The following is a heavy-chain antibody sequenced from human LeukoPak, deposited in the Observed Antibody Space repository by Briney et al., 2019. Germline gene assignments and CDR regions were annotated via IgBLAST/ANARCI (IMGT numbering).Heavy chain of an antibody. Sequence: PGGSLRLSCTASGFTFSNYAMHWVRQAPGKGLEWVAVISYDGSNKYYADSVKGRFTISRDNAKNSLYLQMNSLRAEDTAVYYCARTHSGSYFPFDYWGQGSLVTASS. CDR3: ARTHSGSYFPFDY. CDR2: ISYDGSNK. V-gene: IGHV3-30-3*01. CDR1: GFTFSNYA. J-gene: IGHJ4*02. D-gene: IGHD1-26*01.